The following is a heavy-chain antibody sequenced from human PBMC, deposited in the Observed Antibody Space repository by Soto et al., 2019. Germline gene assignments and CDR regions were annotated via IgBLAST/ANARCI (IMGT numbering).Heavy chain of an antibody. CDR2: ISAYNGNT. CDR1: GYTFTSYG. J-gene: IGHJ4*02. V-gene: IGHV1-18*01. Sequence: ASVKVSCKASGYTFTSYGISWVRQAPGQGLEWMGWISAYNGNTNYAQKLQGRVTMTTDTSTSTAYMELMSLRSDDTAVYYCARDRHGYGSGSYYHYWGQGTLVTVSS. CDR3: ARDRHGYGSGSYYHY. D-gene: IGHD3-10*01.